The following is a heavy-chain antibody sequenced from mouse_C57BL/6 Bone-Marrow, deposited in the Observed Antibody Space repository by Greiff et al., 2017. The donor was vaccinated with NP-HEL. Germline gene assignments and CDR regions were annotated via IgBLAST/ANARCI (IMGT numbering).Heavy chain of an antibody. Sequence: QVQLQQSGAELARPGASVKLSCKASGYTFTSYGISWVKQRTGQGLEWIGEIYPRSGNTYYNEKFKGKATLTADKSSSTAYMELRRLTSEDAAVYFCARRGLGPVFAYWGQGTLVTVSA. CDR1: GYTFTSYG. CDR3: ARRGLGPVFAY. CDR2: IYPRSGNT. V-gene: IGHV1-81*01. D-gene: IGHD4-1*01. J-gene: IGHJ3*01.